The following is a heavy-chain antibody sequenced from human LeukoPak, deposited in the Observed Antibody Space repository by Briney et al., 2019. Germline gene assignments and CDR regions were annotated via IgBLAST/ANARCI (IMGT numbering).Heavy chain of an antibody. J-gene: IGHJ3*02. Sequence: SETLSLTCTVSGGSISSYYWSWIRQPPGKGLEWIGYIYYSGSTNYNPSLKSRVTISVDTSKNQFSLKLSSVTAADTAVYYCARGDYGDFDAFDIWGQGTMVTISS. CDR2: IYYSGST. D-gene: IGHD4-17*01. CDR1: GGSISSYY. CDR3: ARGDYGDFDAFDI. V-gene: IGHV4-59*01.